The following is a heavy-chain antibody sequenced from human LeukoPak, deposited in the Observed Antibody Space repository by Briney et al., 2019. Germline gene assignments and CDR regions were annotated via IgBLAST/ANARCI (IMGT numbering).Heavy chain of an antibody. V-gene: IGHV1-2*02. Sequence: GASVKVSCKASGYTFTGYYMHWVRQAPGQGLEWMGWINPNSGGTNYARKLQGRVTMTTDTSTSTAYMELRSLRSDDTAVYYCARVRGYYDSSGPRDYWGQGTLVTVSS. CDR3: ARVRGYYDSSGPRDY. CDR1: GYTFTGYY. CDR2: INPNSGGT. J-gene: IGHJ4*02. D-gene: IGHD3-22*01.